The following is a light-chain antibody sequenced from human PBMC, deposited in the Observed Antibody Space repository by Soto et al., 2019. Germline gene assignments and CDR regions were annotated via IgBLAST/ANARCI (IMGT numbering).Light chain of an antibody. J-gene: IGKJ4*01. CDR1: QGVANY. CDR2: AAS. V-gene: IGKV1-9*01. CDR3: QQLNSYPLN. Sequence: DIELAQSPSFLSASVGYRVTITCRASQGVANYFAWYQQKPGKAPNLLIYAASTLQGGVPSRFSGSGSGTEFTLTISSLQPEDFATYYCQQLNSYPLNFGGGTKVDIK.